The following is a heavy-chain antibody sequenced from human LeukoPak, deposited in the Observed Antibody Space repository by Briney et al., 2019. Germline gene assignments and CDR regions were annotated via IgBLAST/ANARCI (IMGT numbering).Heavy chain of an antibody. Sequence: GGSLRLSCAASGFTFRSYEMNWVRQAPGKGLEWVSYISSSGSTIYYADSVKGRFTISRDNAKNSLYLQMNSLRAEDTAVYYCASSGSYSVDYWGQGTLVTVSS. CDR1: GFTFRSYE. CDR3: ASSGSYSVDY. CDR2: ISSSGSTI. V-gene: IGHV3-48*03. J-gene: IGHJ4*02. D-gene: IGHD1-26*01.